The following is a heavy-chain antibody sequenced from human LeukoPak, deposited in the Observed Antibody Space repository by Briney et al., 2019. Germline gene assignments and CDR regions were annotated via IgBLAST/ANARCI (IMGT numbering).Heavy chain of an antibody. CDR1: GFTFSSYT. J-gene: IGHJ4*02. CDR3: ARALYSNSWYYFEY. V-gene: IGHV3-21*04. Sequence: GGSLRLSCAASGFTFSSYTMHWVRQAPGKGLEWVSCISTSSSYIYYADSVKGRFTISRDNAKNSLYLQMHSLRAEDTAFYYCARALYSNSWYYFEYWGQGILVTVSS. CDR2: ISTSSSYI. D-gene: IGHD6-13*01.